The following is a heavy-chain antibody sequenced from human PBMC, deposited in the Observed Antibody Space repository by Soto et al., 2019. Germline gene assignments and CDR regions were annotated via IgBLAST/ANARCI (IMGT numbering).Heavy chain of an antibody. CDR2: IWYDGSQK. V-gene: IGHV3-33*01. CDR3: ARDTESSVTTMTYYFDS. D-gene: IGHD2-21*02. CDR1: GFTFSSFG. Sequence: GGSLRLSCAASGFTFSSFGMHWVRQAPGKGLEWVAVIWYDGSQKYYGDSVKGRFIISRDNSKNTLYLQMNSLRTEDTAVYYCARDTESSVTTMTYYFDSWGQGALVTVS. J-gene: IGHJ4*02.